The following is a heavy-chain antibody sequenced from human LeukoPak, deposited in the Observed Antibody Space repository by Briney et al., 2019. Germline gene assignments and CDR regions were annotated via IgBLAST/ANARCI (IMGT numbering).Heavy chain of an antibody. D-gene: IGHD2-21*02. CDR2: IYYSGST. CDR1: GGSISSSSYY. Sequence: PSETLPLTCTVSGGSISSSSYYWGWIRQPPGKGLEWIGSIYYSGSTYYNPSLKSRVTISVDTSKNQFSLEPSSVTAADTAVYYCARQEYCGGDCYSQYFDYWGQGTLVTVSS. V-gene: IGHV4-39*01. J-gene: IGHJ4*02. CDR3: ARQEYCGGDCYSQYFDY.